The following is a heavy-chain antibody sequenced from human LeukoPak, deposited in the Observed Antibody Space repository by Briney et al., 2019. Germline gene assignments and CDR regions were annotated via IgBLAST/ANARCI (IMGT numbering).Heavy chain of an antibody. Sequence: GGSLRLSCAASGFTVSSSYMYWVRQAPGKGLEWVSCIRKNTDNTYYGDSVKGRFTISRDDSKNTVYLQMSSLRAEDTAVYYCALGSDCSSWGQGTLVTVSS. CDR2: IRKNTDNT. D-gene: IGHD2-21*02. CDR3: ALGSDCSS. J-gene: IGHJ5*02. V-gene: IGHV3-53*01. CDR1: GFTVSSSY.